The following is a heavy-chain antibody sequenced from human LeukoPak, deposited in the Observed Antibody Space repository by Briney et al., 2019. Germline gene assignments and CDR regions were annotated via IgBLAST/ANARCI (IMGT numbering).Heavy chain of an antibody. D-gene: IGHD3-10*01. V-gene: IGHV3-21*01. Sequence: GGSLRLSCAASRFTFRNYGMHWVRQAPGKGLEWVSSISSSSSYIYYADSVKGRFTISRDNAKNSLYLQMNSLRAEDTAVYYCARYGGGHWAFDIWGQGTMVTVSS. CDR2: ISSSSSYI. CDR1: RFTFRNYG. CDR3: ARYGGGHWAFDI. J-gene: IGHJ3*02.